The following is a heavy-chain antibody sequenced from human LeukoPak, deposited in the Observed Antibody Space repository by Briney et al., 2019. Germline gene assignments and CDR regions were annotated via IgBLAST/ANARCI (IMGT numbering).Heavy chain of an antibody. CDR3: AADTYYYDSSGYPEGFGY. V-gene: IGHV3-21*01. D-gene: IGHD3-22*01. Sequence: GGSLRLSCAASGFTFSSYSMNWVRQAPGKGLEWVSSISSSSSYIYYADSVKGRFTISRDNAKNSLYLQMNSLRAEDTAVYYCAADTYYYDSSGYPEGFGYWGQGTLVTVSS. CDR2: ISSSSSYI. CDR1: GFTFSSYS. J-gene: IGHJ4*02.